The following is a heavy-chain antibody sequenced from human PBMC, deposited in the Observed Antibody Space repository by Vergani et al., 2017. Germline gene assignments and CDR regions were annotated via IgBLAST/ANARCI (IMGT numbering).Heavy chain of an antibody. Sequence: QMQLQESGPGLVKPSGTLSLTCAVSGGSISSSNWWIWVRQPPGKGLEWIGEISHSGKTNYNPSLKSRITMSVDKSNNQISLHLNAVTAADTAVYYCARDSGTYYNVYFHQWGQGTLVIVSS. CDR3: ARDSGTYYNVYFHQ. CDR1: GGSISSSNW. J-gene: IGHJ1*01. D-gene: IGHD1-26*01. CDR2: ISHSGKT. V-gene: IGHV4-4*02.